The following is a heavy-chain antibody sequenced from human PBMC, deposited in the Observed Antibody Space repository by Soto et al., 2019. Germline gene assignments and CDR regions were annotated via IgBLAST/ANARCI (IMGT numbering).Heavy chain of an antibody. J-gene: IGHJ5*02. CDR1: GYTFTGYY. D-gene: IGHD2-2*01. V-gene: IGHV1-2*04. CDR2: INPNSGGT. CDR3: ARGYKGYCSSTSCYGAKPFDP. Sequence: QVQLVQSGAEVKKPGASVKVSCKASGYTFTGYYMHWVRQAPGQGLEWMGWINPNSGGTNYALKFQGWVTMTRDTSISTAYMELSRLRSDDTAVYYCARGYKGYCSSTSCYGAKPFDPWGQGTLVTVSS.